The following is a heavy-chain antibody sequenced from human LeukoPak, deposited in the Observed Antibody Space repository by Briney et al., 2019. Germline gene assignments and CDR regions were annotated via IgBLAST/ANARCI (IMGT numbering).Heavy chain of an antibody. CDR3: ANPPPGDSSGYYVN. CDR2: ISAYNGDT. Sequence: ASVKVSCKASGYTFTTYGISWVRQAPGQGLEWMGWISAYNGDTNYAQKLQGRVTMTTDTSTTTAYMELRSLISDDTAVYYCANPPPGDSSGYYVNWGQGTLVTVSS. J-gene: IGHJ4*02. D-gene: IGHD3-22*01. CDR1: GYTFTTYG. V-gene: IGHV1-18*01.